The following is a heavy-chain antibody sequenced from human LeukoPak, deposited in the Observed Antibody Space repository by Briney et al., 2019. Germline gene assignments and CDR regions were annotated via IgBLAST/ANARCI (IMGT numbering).Heavy chain of an antibody. V-gene: IGHV4-38-2*02. CDR2: IYHAGGT. J-gene: IGHJ4*02. CDR3: ARYRYGGPADY. D-gene: IGHD3-16*02. Sequence: SETLSLTRTVSGYAIRSGFYWGWLRPPPGKELEWIGSIYHAGGTYYTPSLKSRVTISVDTSKNHFSLSLNSVTVADTAVYYCARYRYGGPADYWGPGTQITVSS. CDR1: GYAIRSGFY.